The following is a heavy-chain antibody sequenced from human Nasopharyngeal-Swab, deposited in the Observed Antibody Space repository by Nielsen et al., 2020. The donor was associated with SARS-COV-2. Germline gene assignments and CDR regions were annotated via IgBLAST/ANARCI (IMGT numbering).Heavy chain of an antibody. CDR2: IYSGGST. V-gene: IGHV3-53*01. J-gene: IGHJ6*02. Sequence: GESLKISCAASGFTVSSNYMSWVRQAPGKGLEWVSVIYSGGSTYYADSVKGRFTISRDNSKNTLYLQMNSLRAEDTAVYYCARDYDYVWGSYPDYYYGMDVWGQGTTVTVSS. D-gene: IGHD3-16*01. CDR3: ARDYDYVWGSYPDYYYGMDV. CDR1: GFTVSSNY.